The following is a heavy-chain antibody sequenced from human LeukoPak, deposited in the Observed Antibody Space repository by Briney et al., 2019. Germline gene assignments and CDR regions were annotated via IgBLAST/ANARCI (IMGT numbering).Heavy chain of an antibody. CDR3: AKVPPSYGVNYYYYYYMDV. V-gene: IGHV3-23*01. J-gene: IGHJ6*03. Sequence: PGGSLRLSCAASGFTFSSYAMSWVRQAPGKGLEWVSAISGSGGSTYYADSVKGRFTISRDNSKNTLYLQMNSLRAEDTAVYYCAKVPPSYGVNYYYYYYMDVWGKGTTVTVSS. D-gene: IGHD4-17*01. CDR2: ISGSGGST. CDR1: GFTFSSYA.